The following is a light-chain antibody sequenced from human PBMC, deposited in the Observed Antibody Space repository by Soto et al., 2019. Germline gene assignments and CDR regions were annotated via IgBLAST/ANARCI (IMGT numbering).Light chain of an antibody. CDR1: SSDVGGYNY. CDR2: EVT. CDR3: CSYRSGTTWV. V-gene: IGLV2-14*01. J-gene: IGLJ3*02. Sequence: QSALTQPASVSGTPGQSITISCTGTSSDVGGYNYVSWYQQHPGKAPKLMIYEVTNRPSGVSHRFSGSKSGNSASLTISGRQAEDEADYYCCSYRSGTTWVFGGGTKLTVL.